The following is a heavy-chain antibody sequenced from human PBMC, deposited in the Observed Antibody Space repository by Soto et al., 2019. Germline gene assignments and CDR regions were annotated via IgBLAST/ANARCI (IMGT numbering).Heavy chain of an antibody. J-gene: IGHJ6*02. CDR2: IWYDGSKK. CDR1: GFTFSSFG. V-gene: IGHV3-33*01. D-gene: IGHD3-3*01. CDR3: ARDASYYSLWSGYYPSRNGMDA. Sequence: VGSLRLSCAASGFTFSSFGMHWVRQAPGKGLEWVSLIWYDGSKKSYGDSVKGRFTISRDNSRNTVYLQMNSLRADDTAVYYCARDASYYSLWSGYYPSRNGMDAWGQGATVTVSS.